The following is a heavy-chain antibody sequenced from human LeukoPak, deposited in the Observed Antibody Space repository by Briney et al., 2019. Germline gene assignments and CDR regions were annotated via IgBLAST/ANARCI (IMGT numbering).Heavy chain of an antibody. CDR2: MNWNGGST. Sequence: PGGSLRLSCAASGFTFDDYGMSWVRQAPGKGLEWVSGMNWNGGSTGYADSVKGRFTISRDNAKNSLYLQMNSLRAEDTALYYCARGLGAAAGKYSFDYWGQGTLVTVSS. V-gene: IGHV3-20*04. J-gene: IGHJ4*02. CDR3: ARGLGAAAGKYSFDY. CDR1: GFTFDDYG. D-gene: IGHD6-13*01.